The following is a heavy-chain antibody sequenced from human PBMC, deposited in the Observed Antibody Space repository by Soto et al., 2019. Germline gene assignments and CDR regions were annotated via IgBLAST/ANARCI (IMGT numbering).Heavy chain of an antibody. CDR3: ARTLGYSALSS. CDR2: IFYTGSA. D-gene: IGHD4-4*01. Sequence: QVQLQESGPGLVKPSQTLYLTCAVSGGYISTGDYYWSWIRKPPGTGLEWIGYIFYTGSAYYNPSLKSRVSISVDTSKNQFSLRLSSVTAADTAVYYCARTLGYSALSSWGQGTLVTVSS. CDR1: GGYISTGDYY. V-gene: IGHV4-30-4*01. J-gene: IGHJ5*02.